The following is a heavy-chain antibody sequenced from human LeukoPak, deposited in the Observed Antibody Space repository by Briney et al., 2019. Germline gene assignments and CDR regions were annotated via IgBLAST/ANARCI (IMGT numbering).Heavy chain of an antibody. D-gene: IGHD3-3*01. CDR3: ARPGTYYDFWSGHHGSGYFDL. J-gene: IGHJ2*01. V-gene: IGHV4-59*12. Sequence: SETLSLTCTVSGGSISSYYWSWIRQPPGKGLEWIGYIYYSGSTNYNPSLKSRVTISVDTSKNQFSLKLSSVTAADTAVYYCARPGTYYDFWSGHHGSGYFDLWGRGTLVTVSS. CDR2: IYYSGST. CDR1: GGSISSYY.